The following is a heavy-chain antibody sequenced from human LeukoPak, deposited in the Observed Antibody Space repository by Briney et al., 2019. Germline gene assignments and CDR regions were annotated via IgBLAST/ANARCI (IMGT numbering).Heavy chain of an antibody. D-gene: IGHD3-10*01. CDR2: INPSGGST. J-gene: IGHJ4*02. V-gene: IGHV1-46*01. CDR3: ARDYDTMVRGVITRIDY. CDR1: GYTFTGYY. Sequence: ASVKVSCKASGYTFTGYYMHWVRQAPGQGLEWMGIINPSGGSTSYAQKFQGRVTMTRDTSTSTVYMELSSLRSEDTAVYYCARDYDTMVRGVITRIDYWGQGTLVTVSS.